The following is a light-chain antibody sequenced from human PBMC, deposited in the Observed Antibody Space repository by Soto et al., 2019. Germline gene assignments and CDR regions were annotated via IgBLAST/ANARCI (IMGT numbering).Light chain of an antibody. Sequence: DIQMTQSPSSLSASVGDRVTITCRASQDISSYLGWYQQKPGKAPNLLIYDASSLESGVPSRFSGSGSGTEFTLTISSLQPDDFATYYCQDYSPYSWTFGQGTKVDIK. CDR3: QDYSPYSWT. J-gene: IGKJ1*01. V-gene: IGKV1-5*01. CDR2: DAS. CDR1: QDISSY.